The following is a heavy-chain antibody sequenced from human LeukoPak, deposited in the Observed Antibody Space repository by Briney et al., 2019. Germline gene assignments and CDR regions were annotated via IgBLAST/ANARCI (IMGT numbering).Heavy chain of an antibody. CDR1: GFTFTNAC. CDR2: ISNDGSRK. J-gene: IGHJ4*02. Sequence: GGSLRLSCAASGFTFTNACMHWVRQAPGKGLEWVAIISNDGSRKYYAHSVEGRFTISRDNSKNTLYLQMDSLRAEDTAVYYCARDRAWNYFDYWGQGTLVTVSS. V-gene: IGHV3-30*03. D-gene: IGHD3-3*01. CDR3: ARDRAWNYFDY.